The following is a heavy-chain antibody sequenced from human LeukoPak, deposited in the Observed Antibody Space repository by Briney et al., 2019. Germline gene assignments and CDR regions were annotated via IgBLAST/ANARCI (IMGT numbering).Heavy chain of an antibody. CDR2: INPNRGGT. Sequence: ASPKVSCKAPGYTFTRYHMHWVRHAPGQRLEWMGWINPNRGGTDYAQTSQGRVTMTSDTSINTAYMELTSLRSDDTAVFYCARGDSSGYYYWGQGTLVIVSS. V-gene: IGHV1-2*02. CDR1: GYTFTRYH. D-gene: IGHD3-22*01. CDR3: ARGDSSGYYY. J-gene: IGHJ4*02.